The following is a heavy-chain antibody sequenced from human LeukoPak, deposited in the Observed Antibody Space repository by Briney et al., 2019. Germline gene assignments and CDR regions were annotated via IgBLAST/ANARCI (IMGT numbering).Heavy chain of an antibody. V-gene: IGHV4-31*03. CDR3: ARHGDGESGSYYPLGY. D-gene: IGHD1-26*01. Sequence: SETLSLTCTVSGGCISSGGYYWSWIRQHPGKGLEWIGYIYYSGSTYYNPSLKSRVTISVDTSKNQFSLKLSSVTAADTAVYYCARHGDGESGSYYPLGYWGQGTLVTVSS. CDR1: GGCISSGGYY. J-gene: IGHJ4*02. CDR2: IYYSGST.